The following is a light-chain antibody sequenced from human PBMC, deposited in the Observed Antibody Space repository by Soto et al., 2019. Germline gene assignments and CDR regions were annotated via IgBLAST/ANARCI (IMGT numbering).Light chain of an antibody. CDR3: QSYDSNLSVV. CDR1: SSNIGTGYD. J-gene: IGLJ2*01. CDR2: GNS. Sequence: QSLLTQPPSVSGAPGQRVTISYTGSSSNIGTGYDVHWYQQLPGTAPKLLIYGNSNRPSGVPDRFSGSKSGTSASLAITGLQAEDEADYYCQSYDSNLSVVFGGGTKVTVL. V-gene: IGLV1-40*01.